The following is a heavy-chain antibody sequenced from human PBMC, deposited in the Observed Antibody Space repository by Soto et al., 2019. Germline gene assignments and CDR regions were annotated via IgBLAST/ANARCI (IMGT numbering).Heavy chain of an antibody. J-gene: IGHJ4*02. CDR3: ARGNLSFDFDS. V-gene: IGHV3-30*03. D-gene: IGHD1-26*01. CDR1: GFNFGFFG. CDR2: ISGDGINT. Sequence: GGSLRLSCAASGFNFGFFGMHWVRQAPGKGLEWVAFISGDGINTQYADSVRGRFTLSRDYSRKTMYLQMDGLRDEDTALYYCARGNLSFDFDSWGLGTLVTVSS.